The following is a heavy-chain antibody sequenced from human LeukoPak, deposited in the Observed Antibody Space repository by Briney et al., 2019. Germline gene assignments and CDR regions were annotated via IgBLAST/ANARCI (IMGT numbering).Heavy chain of an antibody. Sequence: ETLSLTCTVSGGSISSYYWSWIRQPPGKGLEWIGYIYYSGSTNYNPSLKSRVTISVDTSKNQFSLKLSSVTAADTAVYYCARDPYSSGAFDIWGQGTMVTVSS. D-gene: IGHD3-22*01. CDR2: IYYSGST. CDR1: GGSISSYY. J-gene: IGHJ3*02. V-gene: IGHV4-59*01. CDR3: ARDPYSSGAFDI.